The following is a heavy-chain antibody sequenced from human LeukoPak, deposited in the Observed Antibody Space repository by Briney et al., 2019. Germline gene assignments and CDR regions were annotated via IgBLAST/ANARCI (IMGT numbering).Heavy chain of an antibody. CDR1: GFTFSSYS. CDR2: ISGSSSYT. V-gene: IGHV3-21*06. J-gene: IGHJ4*02. D-gene: IGHD2-21*02. CDR3: ARGCGIDCYPFRDY. Sequence: TGGSLRLSCAASGFTFSSYSMNWVRQAPGKGLEWVSSISGSSSYTYYADSVKGRFTISRDNAKNSLYLQMSSLSAEDTAVYYCARGCGIDCYPFRDYWGQGALVTVSS.